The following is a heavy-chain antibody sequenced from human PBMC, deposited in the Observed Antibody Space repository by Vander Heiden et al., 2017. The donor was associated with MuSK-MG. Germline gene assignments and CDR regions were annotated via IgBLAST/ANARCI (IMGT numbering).Heavy chain of an antibody. D-gene: IGHD2-21*01. CDR1: GLTFSSSG. J-gene: IGHJ3*02. CDR2: ISYDGSNK. Sequence: QVQLVESGGGAVQSRRSPRLSCAASGLTFSSSGMHWVRQAPGKGLEWVAVISYDGSNKYYADSVKGRFTISRDNSKNTLYLQMNSLRAEDTAVYYCAKTFCGGDCYSGARDAFDIWGQGTMVTVSS. V-gene: IGHV3-30*18. CDR3: AKTFCGGDCYSGARDAFDI.